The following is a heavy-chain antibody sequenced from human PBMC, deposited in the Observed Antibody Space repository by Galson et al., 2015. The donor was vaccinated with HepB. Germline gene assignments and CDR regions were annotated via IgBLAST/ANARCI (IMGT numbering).Heavy chain of an antibody. CDR2: IRSKAYGGTT. CDR3: SRVRGNGYGQSDD. V-gene: IGHV3-49*04. Sequence: SLRLSCAASGFTFSSYAMSWVRQAPGKGLEWVGFIRSKAYGGTTEYAASVKGRFTIARDDSKSIAYLQMKSLITEDTALYYCSRVRGNGYGQSDDWGQGILVTVSS. J-gene: IGHJ4*02. CDR1: GFTFSSYA. D-gene: IGHD5-18*01.